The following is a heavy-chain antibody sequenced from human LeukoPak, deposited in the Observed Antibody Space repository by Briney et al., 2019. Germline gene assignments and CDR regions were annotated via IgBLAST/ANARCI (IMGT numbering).Heavy chain of an antibody. V-gene: IGHV3-74*01. CDR1: GFIFSSFW. CDR2: ISTDGSST. CDR3: ARVRSGTWNGYEY. Sequence: GGSLRLSCAASGFIFSSFWMHWFRQGPGKGLVWVSRISTDGSSTSYADSVKGRFTISRDNAKNTLYLQMDSLRAEDSAVYYCARVRSGTWNGYEYWGQGTLVTVSS. J-gene: IGHJ4*02. D-gene: IGHD3-3*01.